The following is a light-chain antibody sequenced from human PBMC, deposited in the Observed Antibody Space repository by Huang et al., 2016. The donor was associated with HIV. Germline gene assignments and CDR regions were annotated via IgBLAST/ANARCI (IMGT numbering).Light chain of an antibody. CDR1: QSISAY. V-gene: IGKV1-39*01. J-gene: IGKJ1*01. Sequence: DIQMNQSTSSLSAAIGGRVSISCRASQSISAYLNLYQQRPGKPPKILIYDASRLQSGVSSRFIGSGSGTDFTLTISSLQPEDFATYYCQQTYTTPWTFGHGTKVEIK. CDR3: QQTYTTPWT. CDR2: DAS.